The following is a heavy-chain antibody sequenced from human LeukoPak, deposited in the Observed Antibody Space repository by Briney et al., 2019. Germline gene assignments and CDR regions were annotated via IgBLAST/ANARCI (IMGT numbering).Heavy chain of an antibody. CDR1: GYTFTGYY. J-gene: IGHJ6*02. CDR2: INPNSGGT. Sequence: ASVKVSCKASGYTFTGYYMHWVRQAPGQGLEWMGWINPNSGGTNYAQKFQGWVTMTRDTSISTAYMELSRLRSDDTAVYYCARAKWYGDYQMGPGGFYYGMDVWGQGTTVTVSS. V-gene: IGHV1-2*04. D-gene: IGHD4-17*01. CDR3: ARAKWYGDYQMGPGGFYYGMDV.